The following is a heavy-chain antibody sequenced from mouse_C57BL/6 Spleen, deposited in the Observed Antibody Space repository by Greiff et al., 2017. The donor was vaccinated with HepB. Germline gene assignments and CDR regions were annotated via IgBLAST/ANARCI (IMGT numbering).Heavy chain of an antibody. D-gene: IGHD2-5*01. J-gene: IGHJ4*01. CDR1: GYTFTSYW. V-gene: IGHV1-72*01. Sequence: VQLQQSGAELVKPGASVKLSCKASGYTFTSYWMHWVKQRPGRGLEWIGRIDPNSGGTKYNEKFKSKATLTVDKPSSTAYMQLSSLTSEDSAVYYCARSVYYSNYVGYAMDYWGQGTSVTVSS. CDR2: IDPNSGGT. CDR3: ARSVYYSNYVGYAMDY.